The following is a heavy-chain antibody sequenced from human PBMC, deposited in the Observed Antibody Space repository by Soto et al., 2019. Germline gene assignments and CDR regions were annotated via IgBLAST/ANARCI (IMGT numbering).Heavy chain of an antibody. D-gene: IGHD2-2*01. Sequence: QVQLQESSPGLVKPSGTLSLTCAVSGGSISSINWWSWVRQHPGKGLVWIWEIYQSGSTNYNPFLKSRVTVSVDKSKNPFSLTLRSVTDAATALYSCASSSRTPGLVCFDYWGQETLVTVSS. J-gene: IGHJ4*02. V-gene: IGHV4-4*02. CDR3: ASSSRTPGLVCFDY. CDR2: IYQSGST. CDR1: GGSISSINW.